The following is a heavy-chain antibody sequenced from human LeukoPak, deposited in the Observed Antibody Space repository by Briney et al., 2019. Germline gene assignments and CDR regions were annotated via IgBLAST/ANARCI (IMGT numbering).Heavy chain of an antibody. CDR2: INSDGSST. D-gene: IGHD5-12*01. Sequence: GGSLRLSCAASGFLFNKYWMTWVRQAPGKGLVWVSRINSDGSSTSYADSVKGRFTISRDNAKNTLYLQMNSLRAEDTAVYYCAREYSGYDFSAYYMDVWGKGTTVTISS. CDR1: GFLFNKYW. V-gene: IGHV3-74*01. J-gene: IGHJ6*03. CDR3: AREYSGYDFSAYYMDV.